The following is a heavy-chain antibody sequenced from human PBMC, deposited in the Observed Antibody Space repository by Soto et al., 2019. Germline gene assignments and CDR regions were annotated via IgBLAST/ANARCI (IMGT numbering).Heavy chain of an antibody. CDR2: ISSSSSYI. V-gene: IGHV3-21*01. Sequence: WWSLRLACAASRLTLGSGSMSSISQAPGKGLEWVSSISSSSSYIYYADSVKGRFTISRDNAKNSLYLQMNSLRAEDTAVYYCARXRCSSTSCYTLRSAFDIWGQGTMVTVSS. CDR3: ARXRCSSTSCYTLRSAFDI. D-gene: IGHD2-2*02. J-gene: IGHJ3*02. CDR1: RLTLGSGS.